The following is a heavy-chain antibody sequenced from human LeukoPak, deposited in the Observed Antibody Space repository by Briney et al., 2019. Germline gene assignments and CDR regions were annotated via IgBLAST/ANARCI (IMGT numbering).Heavy chain of an antibody. CDR2: IYHSGST. CDR3: ARDSRTTVTTPYYFDY. CDR1: GGSISSSNW. D-gene: IGHD4-17*01. Sequence: SETLSLTCAVSGGSISSSNWWSWVRQPPGKGLEWIGEIYHSGSTNYNPSLKSRVTISVDKSKNQFSLKLSSVTAADTAVYYCARDSRTTVTTPYYFDYWGQGTLVTVSS. J-gene: IGHJ4*02. V-gene: IGHV4-4*02.